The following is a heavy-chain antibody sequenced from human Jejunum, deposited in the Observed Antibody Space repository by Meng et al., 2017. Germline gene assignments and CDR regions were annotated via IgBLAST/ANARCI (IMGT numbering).Heavy chain of an antibody. CDR2: ISNAGEI. D-gene: IGHD6-13*01. V-gene: IGHV3-23*01. J-gene: IGHJ4*02. Sequence: GGSLRLSCAVYGGSFSGYYWSWIRQAPGKGLECVSSISNAGEIYYTDSVKGRFTISRDNSKNTLYVQMNSLRVEDTAVYYCAKFRGSTWSRWFFYYWGQGTLVTVSS. CDR3: AKFRGSTWSRWFFYY. CDR1: GGSFSGYY.